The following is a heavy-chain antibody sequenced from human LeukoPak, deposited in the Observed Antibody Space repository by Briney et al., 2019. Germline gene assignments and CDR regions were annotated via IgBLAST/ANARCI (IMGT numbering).Heavy chain of an antibody. D-gene: IGHD3-10*01. J-gene: IGHJ6*03. CDR2: ISSSGSTI. V-gene: IGHV3-48*03. Sequence: RAGGSLRLSCAASGFTFSSYEMNWVRQAPGKGLEWVSYISSSGSTIYYADSVKGRFTISRDNAKNSLYLQMNSLRAEDTAVYYCANLNYYGSGSSSYYYYMDVWGKGTTVTISS. CDR1: GFTFSSYE. CDR3: ANLNYYGSGSSSYYYYMDV.